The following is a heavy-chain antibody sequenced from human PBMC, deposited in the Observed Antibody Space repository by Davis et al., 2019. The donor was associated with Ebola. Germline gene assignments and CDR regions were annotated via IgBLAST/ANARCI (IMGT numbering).Heavy chain of an antibody. D-gene: IGHD3-10*01. J-gene: IGHJ6*02. CDR1: GFTFSSYG. CDR2: IWYDGSNK. Sequence: GESLKISCAASGFTFSSYGMHWVRQAPGKGLEWVAVIWYDGSNKYYADSVKGRFTISRDNSKNTLYLQMNSLRAEDAAVYYCASPAVPYRYYYYGMDVWGQGTTVTVSS. CDR3: ASPAVPYRYYYYGMDV. V-gene: IGHV3-33*01.